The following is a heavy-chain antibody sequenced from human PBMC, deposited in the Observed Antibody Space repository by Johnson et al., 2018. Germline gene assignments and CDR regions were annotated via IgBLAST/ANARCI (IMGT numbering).Heavy chain of an antibody. J-gene: IGHJ4*02. V-gene: IGHV3-30-3*01. CDR3: ARADQWGDFDY. CDR2: ISYDGSHK. D-gene: IGHD3-16*01. Sequence: QVQLVESGGGVVQPGRSLRLSCAASGFTFSSYAMHWVRQAPGKGLEWVAVISYDGSHKYYADSVKGRFTISRDNSKNTLYLQMNSLRAEETAVYYCARADQWGDFDYWGQGTLVTVSS. CDR1: GFTFSSYA.